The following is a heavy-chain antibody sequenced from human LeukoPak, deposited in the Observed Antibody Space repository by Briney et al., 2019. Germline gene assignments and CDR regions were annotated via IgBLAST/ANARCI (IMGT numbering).Heavy chain of an antibody. Sequence: SETVSHTCTVSGGSISGSYWSWIRQAPGRGLEWIGYIYYSRSTNYNPSLKSRVTISIDTSKNQFSLKLNSVTAADTAVYYCGRGERLGVDYWGQGTLVTVSS. CDR2: IYYSRST. D-gene: IGHD1-26*01. V-gene: IGHV4-59*01. CDR1: GGSISGSY. CDR3: GRGERLGVDY. J-gene: IGHJ4*02.